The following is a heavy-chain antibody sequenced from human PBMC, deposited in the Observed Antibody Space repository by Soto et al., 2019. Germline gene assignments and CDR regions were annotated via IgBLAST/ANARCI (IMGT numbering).Heavy chain of an antibody. CDR3: ARDFYYGSGSYAVNYYYMDV. D-gene: IGHD3-10*01. J-gene: IGHJ6*03. Sequence: GGSLRLSCAASGFTFSSYSMNWVRQAPGKGLEWVSYISSSSSTIYYADSVKGRFTISRDNAKNSLYLQMNSLRAEDTAVYYWARDFYYGSGSYAVNYYYMDVWGKGTTVTVSS. CDR2: ISSSSSTI. CDR1: GFTFSSYS. V-gene: IGHV3-48*01.